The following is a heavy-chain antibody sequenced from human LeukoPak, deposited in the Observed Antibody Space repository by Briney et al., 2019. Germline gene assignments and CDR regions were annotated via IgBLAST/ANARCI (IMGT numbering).Heavy chain of an antibody. CDR1: GFTFSSYG. CDR2: IWYDGSNK. J-gene: IGHJ4*02. D-gene: IGHD3-3*01. V-gene: IGHV3-33*01. Sequence: GGSLRLSCAASGFTFSSYGMHWVRQAPGKGLEWVAVIWYDGSNKYYADSVKGRFTISRDNSKNTLYLQMNSLRAEDTAVYYRARATPYYDFWSGYLEYWGQGTLVTVSS. CDR3: ARATPYYDFWSGYLEY.